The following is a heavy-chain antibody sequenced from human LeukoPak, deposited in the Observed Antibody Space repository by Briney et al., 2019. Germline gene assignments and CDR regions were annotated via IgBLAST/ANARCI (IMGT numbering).Heavy chain of an antibody. Sequence: GGSLRLYCAASGFTFSSYGMHWVRQAPGKGLEWVAVISYDGSNKYYADSVKGRFTISRDNSKNTLYLQMNSLRAEDTAVYYCAKDYDSSGYGSLTYYFDYWGQGTLVTVSS. V-gene: IGHV3-30*18. D-gene: IGHD3-22*01. CDR3: AKDYDSSGYGSLTYYFDY. CDR1: GFTFSSYG. CDR2: ISYDGSNK. J-gene: IGHJ4*02.